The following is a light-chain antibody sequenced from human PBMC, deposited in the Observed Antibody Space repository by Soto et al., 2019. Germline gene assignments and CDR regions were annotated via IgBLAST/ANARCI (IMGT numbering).Light chain of an antibody. Sequence: EIVLIHTPTNLYFSPLYLATLSCRASQGTGDTLAWYQHKPGQTPRLLIYDTSTRATGVPTRFSGSRSGAEFTLTINSLQSEEFAVYYCQPYNKSTLTFGGGTKVDIK. CDR3: QPYNKSTLT. CDR2: DTS. J-gene: IGKJ4*01. V-gene: IGKV3-15*01. CDR1: QGTGDT.